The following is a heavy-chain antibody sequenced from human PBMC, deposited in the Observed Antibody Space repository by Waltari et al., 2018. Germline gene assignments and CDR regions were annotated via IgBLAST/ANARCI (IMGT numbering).Heavy chain of an antibody. CDR2: IKQDGSEK. D-gene: IGHD3-10*01. CDR3: RGFRELLSDAVDI. V-gene: IGHV3-7*01. CDR1: GFTFSSYW. Sequence: EVQLVESGGGLVQPGGSLRLSCAASGFTFSSYWMSWVRQAPGKGLEWVANIKQDGSEKYYVDSVKGRFTISRDNAKNSLYLQMNSLRAEDTAVYYCRGFRELLSDAVDIWGQGTMVTVSS. J-gene: IGHJ3*02.